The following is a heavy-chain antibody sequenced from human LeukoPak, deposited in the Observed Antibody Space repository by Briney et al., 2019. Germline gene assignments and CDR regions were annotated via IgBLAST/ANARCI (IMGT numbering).Heavy chain of an antibody. CDR3: AAGRVRDY. J-gene: IGHJ4*02. CDR2: ITSKSEGGTI. D-gene: IGHD2-21*01. Sequence: GGPLRLSCAASGFTFSNALMTWVRQAPGRGLEWVGRITSKSEGGTIDYGAPVKGRFTTSRDDSGNRLYLQINSLRSEDRAVYYGAAGRVRDYWGEGTLLTASS. V-gene: IGHV3-15*01. CDR1: GFTFSNAL.